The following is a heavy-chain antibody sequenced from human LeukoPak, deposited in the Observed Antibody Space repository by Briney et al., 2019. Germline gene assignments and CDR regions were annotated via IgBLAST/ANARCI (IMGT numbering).Heavy chain of an antibody. CDR2: ISGSGGST. J-gene: IGHJ4*02. Sequence: GGSLRLSCAASGFTFSSYAMSWVRQTPEKGLEWVSGISGSGGSTYYADSVKGRFTISRDNSKNTLYLQMNSLRAEDTAVYYCAKDFGVARTGDWGQGTLVTVSS. CDR3: AKDFGVARTGD. V-gene: IGHV3-23*01. CDR1: GFTFSSYA. D-gene: IGHD3-3*01.